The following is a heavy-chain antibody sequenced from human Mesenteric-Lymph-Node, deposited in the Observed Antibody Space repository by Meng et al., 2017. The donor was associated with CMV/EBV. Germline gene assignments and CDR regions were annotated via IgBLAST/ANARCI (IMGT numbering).Heavy chain of an antibody. CDR2: IYYSGNT. CDR3: ARGVTSVPSTDVGWEFAY. V-gene: IGHV4-61*03. D-gene: IGHD1-1*01. CDR1: GGSVSSGSYY. Sequence: SETLSLTCTVSGGSVSSGSYYWSWIRQPPGKGLEFIGYIYYSGNTNYNPSLMSRVTISLDTSKNHFSLKLSSVTAADTAVYYCARGVTSVPSTDVGWEFAYWGQGTLVTVSS. J-gene: IGHJ4*02.